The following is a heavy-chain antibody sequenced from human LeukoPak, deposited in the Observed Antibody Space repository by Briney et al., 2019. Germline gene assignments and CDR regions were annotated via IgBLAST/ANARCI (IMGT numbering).Heavy chain of an antibody. D-gene: IGHD5-18*01. Sequence: GASVKVSCKASGYTFTSYGISWVRQAPGQGLEWMGWISAYNGNTNYAQKLQGRVTMTTDTSTSTAYMELRSLRSDDTAVYYCAREVYSYGTMPFDYWGQGTLVTVSS. J-gene: IGHJ4*02. CDR1: GYTFTSYG. CDR3: AREVYSYGTMPFDY. V-gene: IGHV1-18*01. CDR2: ISAYNGNT.